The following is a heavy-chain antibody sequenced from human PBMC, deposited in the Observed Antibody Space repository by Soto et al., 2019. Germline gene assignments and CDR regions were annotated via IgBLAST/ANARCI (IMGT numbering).Heavy chain of an antibody. CDR3: AKDRRDIVVVVAATRGYFDY. Sequence: EVQLLESGGGLVQPGGSLRLSCAASGFTFSSYAMSWVRQAPGKGLEWVSAISGSGGSTYYADSVKGRFTISRDNSKNKLYLQMNNLRAEDTAVYYCAKDRRDIVVVVAATRGYFDYWGQGTLVTVSS. V-gene: IGHV3-23*01. D-gene: IGHD2-15*01. CDR2: ISGSGGST. CDR1: GFTFSSYA. J-gene: IGHJ4*02.